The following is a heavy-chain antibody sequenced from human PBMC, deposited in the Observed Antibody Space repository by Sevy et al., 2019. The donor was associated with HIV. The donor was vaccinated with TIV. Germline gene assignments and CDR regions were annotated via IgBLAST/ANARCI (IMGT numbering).Heavy chain of an antibody. CDR3: ARGGDDSSGYFYFGEYYFDY. CDR2: ISSNGGST. CDR1: GFTFSSYA. Sequence: GGSLRLSCAASGFTFSSYAMHWVRQAPGKGLEYVSAISSNGGSTYYADSVKGRFTISRDNSKNTRYRQMGSLRAEDMVVYYCARGGDDSSGYFYFGEYYFDYWGQRTLVTVSS. J-gene: IGHJ4*02. V-gene: IGHV3-64*02. D-gene: IGHD3-22*01.